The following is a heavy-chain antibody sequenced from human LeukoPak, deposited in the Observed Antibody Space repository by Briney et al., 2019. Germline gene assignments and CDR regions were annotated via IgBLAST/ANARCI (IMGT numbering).Heavy chain of an antibody. CDR2: MRFDGSNK. CDR3: AKAGSSGWLYNWFDP. J-gene: IGHJ5*02. D-gene: IGHD6-19*01. Sequence: GGSLRLSCAASGITFSSYGMHWVRQAPGKGLEWVAFMRFDGSNKYYADSVKGRFTISRDNSKNTLYLQMNSLRAEDTAVYYCAKAGSSGWLYNWFDPWDQGTLVTVSS. V-gene: IGHV3-30*02. CDR1: GITFSSYG.